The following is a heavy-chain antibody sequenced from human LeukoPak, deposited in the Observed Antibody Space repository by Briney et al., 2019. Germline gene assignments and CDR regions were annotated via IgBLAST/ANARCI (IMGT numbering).Heavy chain of an antibody. D-gene: IGHD3-9*01. Sequence: SETLSLTCTVSGGSISSYYWSWIRQPPGKGLEWIGEINHSGSTNYNPSLKSRVTISVDTSKNQFSLKLSSVTAADTAVYYCARRGSLGYFDWLTDYMDVWGKGTTVTISS. CDR2: INHSGST. V-gene: IGHV4-34*01. J-gene: IGHJ6*03. CDR3: ARRGSLGYFDWLTDYMDV. CDR1: GGSISSYY.